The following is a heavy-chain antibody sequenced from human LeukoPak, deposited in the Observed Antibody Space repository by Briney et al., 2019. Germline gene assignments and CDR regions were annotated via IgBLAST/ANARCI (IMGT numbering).Heavy chain of an antibody. CDR1: GFTFSDYY. D-gene: IGHD6-19*01. CDR3: ARDREPGYSSGWFDY. J-gene: IGHJ4*02. Sequence: GGSLRLSCAASGFTFSDYYMSWIRQAPGKGLEWVSYIGSSSSYTNYAGSVKGRFASSRDNAKNSLYLQMNSLRAEDTAVYYCARDREPGYSSGWFDYWGQGTLVTVSS. V-gene: IGHV3-11*06. CDR2: IGSSSSYT.